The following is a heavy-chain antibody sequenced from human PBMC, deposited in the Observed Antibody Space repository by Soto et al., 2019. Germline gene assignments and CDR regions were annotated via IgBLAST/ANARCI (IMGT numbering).Heavy chain of an antibody. CDR1: GFTFSGSA. V-gene: IGHV3-73*01. D-gene: IGHD2-15*01. J-gene: IGHJ6*02. Sequence: PGGSLRLSCAASGFTFSGSAMHWVRQASGKGLEWVGRIRSRANSYATTYAGSVKGRFTISRDDSKKTAYLQMNSLKTEDTAVYYCTRHNEELLLPRVSVWGQGTTVTVSS. CDR2: IRSRANSYAT. CDR3: TRHNEELLLPRVSV.